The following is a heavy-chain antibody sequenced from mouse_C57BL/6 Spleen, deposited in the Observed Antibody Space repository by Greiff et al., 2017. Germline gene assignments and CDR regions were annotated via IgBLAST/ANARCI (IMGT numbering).Heavy chain of an antibody. J-gene: IGHJ3*01. CDR2: ISGGGGNT. CDR1: GFTFSSYT. D-gene: IGHD1-1*01. CDR3: ARQTVGSRTAWFAY. Sequence: EVQLVESGGGLVKPGGSLKLSCAASGFTFSSYTMSWVRQTPEKRLEWVATISGGGGNTYYPDSVKGRFTISRDNAKNTLYLQMSSLRSEDTALYYCARQTVGSRTAWFAYWGQGTLVTVSA. V-gene: IGHV5-9*01.